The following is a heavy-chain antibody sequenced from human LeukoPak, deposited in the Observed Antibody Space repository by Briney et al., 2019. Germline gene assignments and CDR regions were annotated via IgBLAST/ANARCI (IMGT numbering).Heavy chain of an antibody. J-gene: IGHJ4*02. CDR1: GFTFSSYE. D-gene: IGHD1-26*01. V-gene: IGHV3-48*03. CDR3: ARLNSGSYSHPFDY. CDR2: ISSSGSTI. Sequence: GGSLRLSCAASGFTFSSYEMNWVRQAPGKGLEWVSYISSSGSTIYYADSVKGRFTISRDNAKISLYLQMNSLRAEDTAVYYCARLNSGSYSHPFDYWGQGTLVTVSS.